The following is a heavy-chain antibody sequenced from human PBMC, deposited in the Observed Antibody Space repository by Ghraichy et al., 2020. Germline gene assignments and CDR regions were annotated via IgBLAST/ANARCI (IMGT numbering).Heavy chain of an antibody. J-gene: IGHJ4*02. D-gene: IGHD1-14*01. CDR3: ATEADSTTYIDY. V-gene: IGHV3-15*07. Sequence: GESLRLSCAGSGFIFKNAWMNWVRQAPGKRLEWVGRIKSTADGGTIDYAAPVRGRFIISRDDSQSTLYLQMKSLKTEDTGVYYCATEADSTTYIDYWGQGQLVTVSS. CDR2: IKSTADGGTI. CDR1: GFIFKNAW.